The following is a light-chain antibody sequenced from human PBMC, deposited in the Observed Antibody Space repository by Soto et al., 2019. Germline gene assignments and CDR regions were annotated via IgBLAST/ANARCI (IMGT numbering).Light chain of an antibody. V-gene: IGKV3-11*01. CDR2: DAS. CDR3: QQRSNWPRT. CDR1: QSVSSS. Sequence: EIVLTQSPATLSLSPGERATLSCRASQSVSSSLAWYQQKPGQAPRLMIYDASNRATDIPARFSGSGSGTGFTLSISSLEPEDFAVYFCQQRSNWPRTFGPGTKVDIK. J-gene: IGKJ3*01.